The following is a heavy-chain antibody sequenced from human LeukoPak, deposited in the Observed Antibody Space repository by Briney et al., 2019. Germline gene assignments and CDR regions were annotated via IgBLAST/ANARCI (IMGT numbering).Heavy chain of an antibody. Sequence: SETLSLTCAVYGGSFSGYYWSWIRQPPGKGLEWIGEINHSGSTNYNPSLKSRVTISVDTSKNQFSLKQSSVTAADTAVYYCARGQETTVTTFVFDYWGQGTLVTVSS. J-gene: IGHJ4*02. CDR3: ARGQETTVTTFVFDY. CDR1: GGSFSGYY. D-gene: IGHD4-17*01. V-gene: IGHV4-34*01. CDR2: INHSGST.